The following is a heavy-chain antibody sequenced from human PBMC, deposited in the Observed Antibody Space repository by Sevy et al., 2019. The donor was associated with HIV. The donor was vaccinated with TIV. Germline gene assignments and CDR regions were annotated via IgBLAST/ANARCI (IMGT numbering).Heavy chain of an antibody. Sequence: GGSLRLSCAASGFSFSSYAMSWVRQAPGKGLEWVSGISGSGITTYYADSVKGRFTISRDNSKNTLHLQMNSLRAEDTAVYYCARVAGSGTYYSGDFDYWVQGTLVTVSS. CDR1: GFSFSSYA. D-gene: IGHD3-10*01. CDR3: ARVAGSGTYYSGDFDY. CDR2: ISGSGITT. J-gene: IGHJ4*02. V-gene: IGHV3-23*01.